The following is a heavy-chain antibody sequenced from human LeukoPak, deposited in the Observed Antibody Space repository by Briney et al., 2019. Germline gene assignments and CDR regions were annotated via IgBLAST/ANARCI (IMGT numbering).Heavy chain of an antibody. V-gene: IGHV6-1*01. J-gene: IGHJ4*02. Sequence: SQTLSLTCAISGDSVSSDSAAWNWIRQSPSRGLEWLASTYFRSKWYYDYALAVKSRTTINPDTSKNQFSLQLNSVTPEDTAVYFCARDPVGGSTIFDSWGQGTLVTVSS. CDR2: TYFRSKWYY. CDR1: GDSVSSDSAA. D-gene: IGHD1-26*01. CDR3: ARDPVGGSTIFDS.